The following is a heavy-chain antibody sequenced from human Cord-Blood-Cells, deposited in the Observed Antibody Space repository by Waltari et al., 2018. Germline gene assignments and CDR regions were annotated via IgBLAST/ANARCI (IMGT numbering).Heavy chain of an antibody. Sequence: QVQLQESGPGLVKPSETLSLTCTVSGGSISSYYWSWIRQPPGKGLEWIGYIYYSGSTNYNPSLKSRVTISVDTSKNQFSLKLSSVTAADTAVYYCARGVLVWYFDLWGRGTLVTVSS. CDR2: IYYSGST. CDR1: GGSISSYY. D-gene: IGHD6-6*01. CDR3: ARGVLVWYFDL. V-gene: IGHV4-59*01. J-gene: IGHJ2*01.